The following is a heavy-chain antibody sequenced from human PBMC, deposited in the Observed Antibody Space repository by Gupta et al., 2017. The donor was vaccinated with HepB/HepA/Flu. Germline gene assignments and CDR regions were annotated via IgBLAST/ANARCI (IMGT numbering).Heavy chain of an antibody. CDR1: GGSISSKNYY. D-gene: IGHD3-10*01. CDR3: ARHGYDDGAGSYSGFDD. V-gene: IGHV4-39*01. J-gene: IGHJ4*01. CDR2: IYYSGST. Sequence: QLQLQESAPGLVKPSETLSLTCTVSGGSISSKNYYWGWTRQPPGKGLEGIGSIYYSGSTYDKTYRKRRVTKSVETSKNQVSLKLSSVTAAETAVDYCARHGYDDGAGSYSGFDDGGHGTMVTVSS.